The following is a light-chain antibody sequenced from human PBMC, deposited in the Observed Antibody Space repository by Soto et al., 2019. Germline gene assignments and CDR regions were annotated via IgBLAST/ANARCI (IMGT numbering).Light chain of an antibody. V-gene: IGKV1-12*01. CDR3: QQDNSLPHT. CDR1: QGTTSW. CDR2: AAS. J-gene: IGKJ5*01. Sequence: DIQMTQSPSSVSASVGDRVTITCRASQGTTSWLAWYQQKPGKAPKLRIYAASTLQSGVPSRFSGSRSGAYFTLTIGSLQREDFATYYCQQDNSLPHTFGQGTRLEIK.